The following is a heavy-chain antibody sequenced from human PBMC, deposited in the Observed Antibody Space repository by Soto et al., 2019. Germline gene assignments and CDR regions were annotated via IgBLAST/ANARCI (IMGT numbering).Heavy chain of an antibody. Sequence: SETLSLTCTVSGDSISTDYWSWIRQSPGKGLEWIGFIYYGGSTYYSPSLKGRLTISVDPSKNQFSLKLTSVTAADTAMYYCARPKTIGAAAGKGWFDPWGQGTLGTVSS. CDR2: IYYGGST. V-gene: IGHV4-59*08. J-gene: IGHJ5*02. CDR1: GDSISTDY. D-gene: IGHD6-13*01. CDR3: ARPKTIGAAAGKGWFDP.